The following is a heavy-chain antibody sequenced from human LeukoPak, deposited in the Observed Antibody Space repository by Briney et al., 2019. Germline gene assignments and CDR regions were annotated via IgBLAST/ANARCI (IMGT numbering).Heavy chain of an antibody. CDR2: IIPIFGTA. D-gene: IGHD3-10*01. Sequence: GASVEVSCKASEGTFSSYAISWVRQAPGQGLEWMGGIIPIFGTANYAQKFQGRVTITADKSTSTAYMELSSLRSEDTTVYYCARDQTGSGPLDYWGQGTLVTVSS. CDR1: EGTFSSYA. J-gene: IGHJ4*02. V-gene: IGHV1-69*06. CDR3: ARDQTGSGPLDY.